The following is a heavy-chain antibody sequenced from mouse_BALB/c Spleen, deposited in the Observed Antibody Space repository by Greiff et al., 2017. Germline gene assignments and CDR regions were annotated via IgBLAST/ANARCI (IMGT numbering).Heavy chain of an antibody. J-gene: IGHJ3*01. CDR2: ISSGGSYT. D-gene: IGHD2-14*01. CDR3: TRDGNYRYDEAWFAY. Sequence: EVKLVESGGGLVKPGGSLKLSCAASGFTFSSYTMSWVRQTPEKRLEWVATISSGGSYTYYPDSVKGRFTISRDNAKNTLYLQMSSLKSEDTAMYYCTRDGNYRYDEAWFAYWGQGTLVTVSA. CDR1: GFTFSSYT. V-gene: IGHV5-6-4*01.